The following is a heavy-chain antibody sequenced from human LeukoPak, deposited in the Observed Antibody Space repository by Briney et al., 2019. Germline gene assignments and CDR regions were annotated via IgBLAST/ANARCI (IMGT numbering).Heavy chain of an antibody. Sequence: ASVKLSCKASGYTFTSYFMHWVRQAPGQGLEWLGMINPSGSTTTYAQKFQGRVTMTRDTSTSTVYMELSSLRSEDTAVYYCARETSDSWGQGTVVTVSS. V-gene: IGHV1-46*01. D-gene: IGHD1-1*01. CDR1: GYTFTSYF. CDR2: INPSGSTT. CDR3: ARETSDS. J-gene: IGHJ5*01.